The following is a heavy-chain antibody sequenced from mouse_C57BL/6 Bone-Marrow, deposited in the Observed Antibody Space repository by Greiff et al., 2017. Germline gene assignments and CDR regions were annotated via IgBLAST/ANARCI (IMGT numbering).Heavy chain of an antibody. J-gene: IGHJ4*01. CDR2: IWSGGST. CDR3: ARKGEFLYYYAMDY. CDR1: GFSLTSYG. Sequence: VMLVESGPGLVQPSQSLSITCTVSGFSLTSYGVHWVRQSPGKGLEWLGVIWSGGSTDYNAAFISRLSISKDNSKSQVFFKMNSLQADDTAIYYCARKGEFLYYYAMDYWGQGTSVTVSS. D-gene: IGHD6-5*01. V-gene: IGHV2-2*01.